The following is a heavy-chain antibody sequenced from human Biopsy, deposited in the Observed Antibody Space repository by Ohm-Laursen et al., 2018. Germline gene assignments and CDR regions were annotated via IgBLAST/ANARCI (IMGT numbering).Heavy chain of an antibody. Sequence: SDTLSLTCTVSRGSISGYYWTWIRQSPGKGLEWIGYIYYTGSTNYNPSVKSRVTISVDTSKNQFSLKLNSVTAADTAVYFCARDSRGGHLNTTLITGKNLDSWGQGILVTVSS. J-gene: IGHJ4*02. D-gene: IGHD3-16*01. CDR2: IYYTGST. CDR1: RGSISGYY. V-gene: IGHV4-59*01. CDR3: ARDSRGGHLNTTLITGKNLDS.